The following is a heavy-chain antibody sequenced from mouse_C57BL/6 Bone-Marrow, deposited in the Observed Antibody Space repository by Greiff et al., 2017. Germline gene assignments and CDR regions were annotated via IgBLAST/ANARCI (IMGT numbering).Heavy chain of an antibody. V-gene: IGHV2-5*01. J-gene: IGHJ4*01. CDR3: AKTLLYYCSIVSYYAMDY. D-gene: IGHD1-1*01. Sequence: VKLQESGPGLVQPSPSLSITCTVSGFSLTSYGVHWVRQSPGKGLEWLGVIWRGGSTDYNAAFMSRLGITKDNSKTQVFFKMNSLQADDTAIYYCAKTLLYYCSIVSYYAMDYWGQGTSVTVSS. CDR2: IWRGGST. CDR1: GFSLTSYG.